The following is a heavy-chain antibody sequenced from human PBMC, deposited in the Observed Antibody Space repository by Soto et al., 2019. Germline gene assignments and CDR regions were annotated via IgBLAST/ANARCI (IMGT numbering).Heavy chain of an antibody. CDR2: IYYSGST. CDR3: ARVMSGGDCNDY. Sequence: SETLSLTCTVSGGSISSYYWSWIRQPPGKGLEWIGYIYYSGSTNYNPSLKSRVTISVDTSKNQFSLKLSSVTAADTAVYYCARVMSGGDCNDYWGQGTLVTVSS. CDR1: GGSISSYY. D-gene: IGHD2-21*01. V-gene: IGHV4-59*01. J-gene: IGHJ4*02.